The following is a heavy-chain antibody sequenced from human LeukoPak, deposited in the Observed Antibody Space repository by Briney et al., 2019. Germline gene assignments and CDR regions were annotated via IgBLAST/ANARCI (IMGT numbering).Heavy chain of an antibody. V-gene: IGHV3-23*01. D-gene: IGHD5-12*01. CDR1: GFTFSSYA. CDR3: AKRKSGYEYFDY. J-gene: IGHJ4*02. Sequence: GGSLRLSCAASGFTFSSYAMSWVRQAPGKGLEWVSAISGSGGSTYYADSVKGRFTISRDNSKNTLFLQMNSLRAEDTAVYYSAKRKSGYEYFDYWGQGTLVTVSS. CDR2: ISGSGGST.